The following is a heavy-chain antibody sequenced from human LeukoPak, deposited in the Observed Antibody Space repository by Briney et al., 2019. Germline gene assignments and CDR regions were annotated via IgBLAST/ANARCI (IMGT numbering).Heavy chain of an antibody. J-gene: IGHJ4*02. CDR2: IIPIFGTA. Sequence: SVKVSCKASGYTFTSYAMNWVRQAPGQGLEWMGGIIPIFGTANYAQKFQGRVTITADKSTSTAYMELSSLRSEDTAVYYCARGEGYCGGDCGAHWGQGTLVTVSS. V-gene: IGHV1-69*06. CDR3: ARGEGYCGGDCGAH. CDR1: GYTFTSYA. D-gene: IGHD2-21*02.